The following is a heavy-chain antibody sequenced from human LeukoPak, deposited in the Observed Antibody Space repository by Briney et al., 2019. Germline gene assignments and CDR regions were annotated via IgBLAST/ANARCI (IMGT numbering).Heavy chain of an antibody. Sequence: ASVKVSCKVSGYTLTELSMHWVRQAPGKGLEWMGGFDPEDGETIYAQKFQGRVTMTEDTSTDTAYMELSSLRSEDTAVYYCATDPPVSGVDFTGYSYWGQGTLVTVSS. V-gene: IGHV1-24*01. CDR1: GYTLTELS. D-gene: IGHD3-9*01. J-gene: IGHJ4*02. CDR3: ATDPPVSGVDFTGYSY. CDR2: FDPEDGET.